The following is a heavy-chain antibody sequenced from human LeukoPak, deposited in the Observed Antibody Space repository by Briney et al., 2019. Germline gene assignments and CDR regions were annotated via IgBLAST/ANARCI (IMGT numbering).Heavy chain of an antibody. D-gene: IGHD3-3*01. CDR2: IYSGGGT. CDR3: AKDYYYDFWSGYSENDY. V-gene: IGHV3-53*01. Sequence: SGGSLRLSCAASGFTVSNNYMSWVRQAPGKGLEWVSVIYSGGGTFYSEFVKGRFTISRDYSKNTLYLQMNSLRADDTAVYYCAKDYYYDFWSGYSENDYWGQGTLVTVSS. CDR1: GFTVSNNY. J-gene: IGHJ4*02.